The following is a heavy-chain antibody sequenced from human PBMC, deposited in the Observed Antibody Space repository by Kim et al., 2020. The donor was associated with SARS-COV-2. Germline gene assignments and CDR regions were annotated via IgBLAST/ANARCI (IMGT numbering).Heavy chain of an antibody. CDR3: ARTLNRITIFGVVRYGMDV. V-gene: IGHV1-2*02. D-gene: IGHD3-3*01. Sequence: ASVKVSCKASGYTFTGYYMHWVRQAPGQGLEWMGWINPNSGGTNYAQKFQGRVTMTRDTSISTAYMELSRLRSDDTAVYYCARTLNRITIFGVVRYGMDVWGQGTTVTASS. CDR2: INPNSGGT. J-gene: IGHJ6*02. CDR1: GYTFTGYY.